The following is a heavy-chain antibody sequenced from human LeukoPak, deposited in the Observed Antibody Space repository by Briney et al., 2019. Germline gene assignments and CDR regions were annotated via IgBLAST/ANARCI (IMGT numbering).Heavy chain of an antibody. V-gene: IGHV4-31*03. J-gene: IGHJ4*02. CDR1: GGSISSGGYY. D-gene: IGHD3-16*02. CDR3: ARAPPENTFGGVIDSYFDY. Sequence: PSETLSLTCTVSGGSISSGGYYWSWIRQHPGKGLEWIGYIYYSGSTYYNPSLKSRVTISVDTSKNQFSLKLSSVTAADTAVYYCARAPPENTFGGVIDSYFDYWGQGTLVTVSS. CDR2: IYYSGST.